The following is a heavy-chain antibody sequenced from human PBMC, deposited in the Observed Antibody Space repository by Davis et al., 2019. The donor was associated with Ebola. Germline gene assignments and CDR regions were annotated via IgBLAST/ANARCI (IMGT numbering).Heavy chain of an antibody. J-gene: IGHJ5*02. V-gene: IGHV1-69*13. Sequence: AASVKVSCKASGGTFSSYGISWVRQAPGQGLEWMGGIIPIFGTANYAQKFQGRVTITADESTSTAYMELSSLRSEDTAVFYCARDPDYYESSGWSGWFDPWGQGTLVIVSS. D-gene: IGHD3-22*01. CDR2: IIPIFGTA. CDR3: ARDPDYYESSGWSGWFDP. CDR1: GGTFSSYG.